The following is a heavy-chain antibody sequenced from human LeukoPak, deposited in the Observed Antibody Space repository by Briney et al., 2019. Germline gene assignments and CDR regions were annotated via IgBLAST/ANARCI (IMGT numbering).Heavy chain of an antibody. CDR3: GARYYESSGYEYYFDY. D-gene: IGHD3-22*01. Sequence: SETLSLACTVSGGSISSSSYYWGWIRQPPGKGLERIGSIYYSGSTYYNPSPKSRVTISVDTSKNQFSLKLSSVTAADTAVYYCGARYYESSGYEYYFDYWGQGTLVTVSS. V-gene: IGHV4-39*07. CDR2: IYYSGST. CDR1: GGSISSSSYY. J-gene: IGHJ4*02.